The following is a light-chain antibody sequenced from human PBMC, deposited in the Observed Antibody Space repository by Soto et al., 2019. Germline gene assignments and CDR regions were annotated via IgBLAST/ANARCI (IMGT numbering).Light chain of an antibody. V-gene: IGLV2-14*01. CDR1: SSDVGGYDY. J-gene: IGLJ2*01. Sequence: QSALTQPASVSGSPGQSITISCTGTSSDVGGYDYVSWYQQHPGKAPKLMIYQVSNRPSGVSNRFSGSKSGNTASLTISGLQAEDEANYYCSPYTRSNTLVFGGGTKVTLL. CDR2: QVS. CDR3: SPYTRSNTLV.